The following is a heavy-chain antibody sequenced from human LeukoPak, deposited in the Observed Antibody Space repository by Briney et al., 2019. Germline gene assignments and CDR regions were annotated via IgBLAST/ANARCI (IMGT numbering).Heavy chain of an antibody. CDR2: INPNSGGT. J-gene: IGHJ6*03. CDR3: ARDREYQLLYVPYYYYYYMDV. CDR1: GYTFTGYY. V-gene: IGHV1-2*02. Sequence: ASVKVSCKASGYTFTGYYMHWVRQAPGQGLEWMRWINPNSGGTNYAQKFQGRVTMTKDTSISTAYMELSRLRSDDTAVYYCARDREYQLLYVPYYYYYYMDVWGKGTTVTVSS. D-gene: IGHD2-2*02.